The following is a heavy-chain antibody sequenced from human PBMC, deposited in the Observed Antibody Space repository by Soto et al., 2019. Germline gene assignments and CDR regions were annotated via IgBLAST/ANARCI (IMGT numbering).Heavy chain of an antibody. D-gene: IGHD3-10*01. CDR2: SIPMLGMS. V-gene: IGHV1-69*02. CDR1: GDTFSRFT. Sequence: QVQLVQSGAEVTKPGSSVTVSCTASGDTFSRFTLSWVRQAPGQGLEWMGRSIPMLGMSNSALKLQGRVTITADKSTNKVYMHLNSLRSDDTAVYYCATSYGSGSAHFDSWGQGTLVTVSS. J-gene: IGHJ4*02. CDR3: ATSYGSGSAHFDS.